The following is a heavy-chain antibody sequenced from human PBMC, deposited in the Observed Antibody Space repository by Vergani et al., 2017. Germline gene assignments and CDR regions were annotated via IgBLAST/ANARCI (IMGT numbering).Heavy chain of an antibody. CDR1: GGTFSSYA. CDR3: AGSPPTGYNSGLYYGDY. CDR2: IIPIVGTA. J-gene: IGHJ4*02. V-gene: IGHV1-69*13. Sequence: QVQLVQSGAEVKKPGSSVKVSCKASGGTFSSYAISWVRQAPGQGLEWMGGIIPIVGTANYAQKFQGRVTITADESTSTSYMELSSPRSEDTAVYYCAGSPPTGYNSGLYYGDYWGQGTLVTVTS. D-gene: IGHD6-19*01.